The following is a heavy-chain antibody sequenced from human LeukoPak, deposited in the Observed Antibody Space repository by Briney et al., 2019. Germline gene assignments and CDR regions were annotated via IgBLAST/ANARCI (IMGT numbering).Heavy chain of an antibody. V-gene: IGHV4-39*07. J-gene: IGHJ4*02. D-gene: IGHD1-26*01. CDR2: KYYGGGT. CDR3: VSWRGTYPEYFFAY. CDR1: GGSISSNTYY. Sequence: SEALSLTCSVSGGSISSNTYYWGWIRQSPGKGLEWIGTKYYGGGTYYNPSLKSRVTISVETSKNQFSLKLSSVSAADTAVYYCVSWRGTYPEYFFAYWGQGALVTVSS.